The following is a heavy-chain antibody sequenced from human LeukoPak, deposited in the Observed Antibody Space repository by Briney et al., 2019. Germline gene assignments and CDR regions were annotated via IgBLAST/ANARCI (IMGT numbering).Heavy chain of an antibody. CDR2: IYYSGST. J-gene: IGHJ4*02. CDR1: GGSISSSSYY. CDR3: ARAYTETLGLYFDY. D-gene: IGHD3-16*01. Sequence: SETLSLTCTVSGGSISSSSYYWGWIRQPPGKGLEWIGSIYYSGSTYYNPSLKSRVTISVDTSKNQFSLKLSSVTAADTAVYYCARAYTETLGLYFDYWGQGTLVTVSS. V-gene: IGHV4-39*07.